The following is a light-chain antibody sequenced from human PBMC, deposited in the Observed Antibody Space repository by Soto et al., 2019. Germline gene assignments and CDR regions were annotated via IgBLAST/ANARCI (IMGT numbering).Light chain of an antibody. J-gene: IGLJ1*01. CDR1: SSDVGGYKY. CDR2: DGS. CDR3: CSYAGSYV. V-gene: IGLV2-11*01. Sequence: QSALTQPRSVSGSPGQSVTISCTGTSSDVGGYKYVSWYQQHPGKAPKLMIYDGSKRPSGVPDRFSGSKSGNTASLTISGLQDEDEADYYCCSYAGSYVFGTGTKLTVL.